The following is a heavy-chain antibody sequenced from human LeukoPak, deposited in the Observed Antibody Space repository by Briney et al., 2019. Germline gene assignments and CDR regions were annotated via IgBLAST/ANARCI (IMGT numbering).Heavy chain of an antibody. V-gene: IGHV4-59*01. J-gene: IGHJ3*02. CDR2: IYYSGST. CDR3: ARVRGCSSTSCYPAFDI. D-gene: IGHD2-2*01. CDR1: GGSISSYY. Sequence: PSETLSLTCTVSGGSISSYYWSWIRQPPGKGLEWLGYIYYSGSTNYNPSLKSRVTISVDTSKNQFSLKLSSVTAADTAVYYCARVRGCSSTSCYPAFDIWGQGTMVTVSS.